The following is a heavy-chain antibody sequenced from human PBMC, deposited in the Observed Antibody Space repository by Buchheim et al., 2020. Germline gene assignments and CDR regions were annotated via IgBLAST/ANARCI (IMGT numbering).Heavy chain of an antibody. CDR1: GFTFSSYE. J-gene: IGHJ4*02. V-gene: IGHV3-48*03. D-gene: IGHD6-13*01. CDR2: ITSSGDIG. CDR3: ARDPGAAGQQFDY. Sequence: EVQLVESGGGLVQPGGSLRLSCAASGFTFSSYEMNWVRQATGKGLEWVSYITSSGDIGYYADSEKGRFTISSDNAKNSLYLQMNSLRGEDTAVYYCARDPGAAGQQFDYWGQGTL.